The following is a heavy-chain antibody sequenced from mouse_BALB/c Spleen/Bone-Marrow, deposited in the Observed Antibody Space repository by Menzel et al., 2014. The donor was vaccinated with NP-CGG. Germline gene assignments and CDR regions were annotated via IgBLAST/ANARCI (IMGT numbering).Heavy chain of an antibody. J-gene: IGHJ4*01. CDR3: ARFPMDY. CDR1: GFTFTDYY. V-gene: IGHV7-3*02. CDR2: IRNKAYGYTT. Sequence: EVQRVESGGGLVQPGGSLRLSCTTSGFTFTDYYMSWVRQPPGKALEWLAFIRNKAYGYTTEYSASVRGRFTISRDNSQSIPYLQMNTLRAEDSATYYCARFPMDYWGQGTSVTVSS.